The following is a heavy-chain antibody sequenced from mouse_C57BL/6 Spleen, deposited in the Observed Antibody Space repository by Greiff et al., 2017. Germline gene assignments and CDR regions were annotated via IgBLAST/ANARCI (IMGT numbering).Heavy chain of an antibody. D-gene: IGHD1-1*01. CDR1: GISITTGNYR. V-gene: IGHV3-5*01. J-gene: IGHJ4*01. CDR3: ARDWGYGSSYAMDY. Sequence: EVQLKESGPGLVKPSQTVFLTCTVTGISITTGNYRWSWIRQFPGNKLEWIGYIYYSGTITYNPSLTSRTTITRDTPKNQFFLEMNSLTAEDTATYYCARDWGYGSSYAMDYWGQGTSVTVSS. CDR2: IYYSGTI.